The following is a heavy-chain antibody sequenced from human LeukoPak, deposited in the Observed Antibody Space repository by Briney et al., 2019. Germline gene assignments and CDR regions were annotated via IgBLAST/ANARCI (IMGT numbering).Heavy chain of an antibody. CDR1: GYTFTSYD. V-gene: IGHV1-8*01. D-gene: IGHD3-10*01. CDR3: ARFNGRGVSNDY. J-gene: IGHJ4*02. Sequence: ASVKVSCKASGYTFTSYDINWVRQATGQGPEWMGWMNPNSGNTGYAQKFQGRVTMTRNTSISTAYMELSSLGSEDTAVYYCARFNGRGVSNDYWGQGTLVTVSA. CDR2: MNPNSGNT.